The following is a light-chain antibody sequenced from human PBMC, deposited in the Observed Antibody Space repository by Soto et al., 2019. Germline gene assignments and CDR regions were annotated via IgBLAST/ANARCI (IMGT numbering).Light chain of an antibody. CDR1: QSISSW. CDR3: QQYNSYWT. Sequence: DIQMTQSPSTLSASVGDRVTITCRASQSISSWLAWYQQKPGKAPKLLIYKASSLEGGVPSRFSGSGSGTEFTLTISSLQRDDFATYYCQQYNSYWTFGQGTKVELK. V-gene: IGKV1-5*03. CDR2: KAS. J-gene: IGKJ1*01.